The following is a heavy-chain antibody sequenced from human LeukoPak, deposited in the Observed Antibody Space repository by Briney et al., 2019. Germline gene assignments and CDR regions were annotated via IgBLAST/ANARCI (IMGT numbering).Heavy chain of an antibody. CDR2: ISAYNGNT. D-gene: IGHD3-10*01. J-gene: IGHJ4*02. Sequence: ASVKVSCKASGYILTSYGISWVRQAPGQGLEWMGWISAYNGNTNYAQKLQGRVTMTTDTSTSTAYMELRSLRSDDTAVYYCARDRDLRLWFGELLGNYFDYWGQGTLVTVSS. CDR1: GYILTSYG. CDR3: ARDRDLRLWFGELLGNYFDY. V-gene: IGHV1-18*04.